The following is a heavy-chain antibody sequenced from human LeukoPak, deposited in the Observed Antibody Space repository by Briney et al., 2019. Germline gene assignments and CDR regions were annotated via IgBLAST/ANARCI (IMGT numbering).Heavy chain of an antibody. D-gene: IGHD3-10*01. V-gene: IGHV3-30*18. CDR3: AKQGRLLWFGELPNGNFDY. Sequence: TGRSLRLSCAASGFTFSSYGMHWVRQAPGKGLEWVAVISYDGSNKYYADSVKGRFTISRDNSKNTLYLQMNSLRAEDTAVYYCAKQGRLLWFGELPNGNFDYWGQGTLVTVSS. CDR2: ISYDGSNK. J-gene: IGHJ4*02. CDR1: GFTFSSYG.